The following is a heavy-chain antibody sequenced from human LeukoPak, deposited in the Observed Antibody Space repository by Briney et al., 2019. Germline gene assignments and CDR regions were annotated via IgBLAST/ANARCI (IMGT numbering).Heavy chain of an antibody. J-gene: IGHJ4*02. V-gene: IGHV3-43*01. CDR3: AKDGHGTSSGCGLNY. D-gene: IGHD6-6*01. CDR1: GFIFEDYI. CDR2: ISWDGGSP. Sequence: QPGGSVRLSCATSGFIFEDYIMHWVRQAPGKGLEWVSLISWDGGSPHYADSVKGRFTISRDNSKNSLYLQMTSLRGEDTALYYCAKDGHGTSSGCGLNYWGQGTLVTVSS.